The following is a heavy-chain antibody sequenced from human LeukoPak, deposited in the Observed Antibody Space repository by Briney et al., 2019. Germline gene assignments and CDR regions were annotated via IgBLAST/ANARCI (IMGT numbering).Heavy chain of an antibody. J-gene: IGHJ6*02. CDR2: ISSSSSYI. Sequence: GGSLRLSCAASGFTFSSYSMNWVRQAPGKGLEWVSSISSSSSYIYYADSVKGRFTISRDNAKNSLYLQMNSLRAEDTAVYYCARSRLAVAVSYYYYGMDVWGQGTTVTVSS. CDR3: ARSRLAVAVSYYYYGMDV. V-gene: IGHV3-21*01. CDR1: GFTFSSYS. D-gene: IGHD6-19*01.